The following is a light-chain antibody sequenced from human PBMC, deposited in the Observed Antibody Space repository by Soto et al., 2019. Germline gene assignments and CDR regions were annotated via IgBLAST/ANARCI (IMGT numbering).Light chain of an antibody. CDR2: AAS. J-gene: IGKJ4*01. Sequence: DIQMTQSPSSLSASLGDRVTITCRASQGIGDYLAWFQQKPGNAPKLLIYAASTLQAGVPSRFSGSGSGTDFTLTVSSLQPEDVATYYCQKYNSAPLTFGRGTRVEIK. V-gene: IGKV1-27*01. CDR3: QKYNSAPLT. CDR1: QGIGDY.